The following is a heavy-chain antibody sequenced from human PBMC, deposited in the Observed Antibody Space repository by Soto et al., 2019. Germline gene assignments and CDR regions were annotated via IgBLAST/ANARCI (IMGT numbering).Heavy chain of an antibody. CDR2: ISGSGGST. J-gene: IGHJ4*02. D-gene: IGHD6-19*01. Sequence: GGSLRLSCAASGFTFSSYAMSWVRLAPGKGLEWVPAISGSGGSTYYADSVKGRVTISRDNSKNTLYLQMNCLRAEDTAVYYCAKRRYLYTVAGQDYWGQGT. CDR1: GFTFSSYA. CDR3: AKRRYLYTVAGQDY. V-gene: IGHV3-23*01.